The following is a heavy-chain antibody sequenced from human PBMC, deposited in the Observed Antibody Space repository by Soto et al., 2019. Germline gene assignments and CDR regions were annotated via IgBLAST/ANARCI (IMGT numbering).Heavy chain of an antibody. CDR3: SRVMGAFDI. CDR1: EFTFSSYG. V-gene: IGHV3-33*01. J-gene: IGHJ3*02. CDR2: IWYDGSNK. D-gene: IGHD1-26*01. Sequence: GGSLRLSCAASEFTFSSYGMHWVRQAPGKGLEWVAVIWYDGSNKYYADSVKGRFTISRDNSKNTLYLQMNSPRAEDTAVYYCSRVMGAFDIWGQGTMVTVSS.